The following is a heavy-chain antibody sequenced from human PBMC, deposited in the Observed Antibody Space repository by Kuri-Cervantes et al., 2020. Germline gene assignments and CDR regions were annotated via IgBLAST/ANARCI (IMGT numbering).Heavy chain of an antibody. CDR1: GFTFSSYA. CDR3: AREAPGSSSYVFDY. D-gene: IGHD2-15*01. CDR2: ISYDGSNK. V-gene: IGHV3-30-3*01. J-gene: IGHJ4*02. Sequence: GGSLRLSCAASGFTFSSYAMHWVRQAPGKGLEWVAVISYDGSNKYYADSVKGRFTISRDNSKNSLYLQMNSLRAEDTAVYYCAREAPGSSSYVFDYWGQGTLVTVSS.